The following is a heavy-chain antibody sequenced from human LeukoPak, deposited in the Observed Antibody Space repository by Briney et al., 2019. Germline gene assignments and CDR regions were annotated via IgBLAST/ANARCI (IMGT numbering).Heavy chain of an antibody. Sequence: GGSLTLSCAASGFTFSDYAMSWVRQAPGKGLEWVSTASYYVGKQYHADSVKGRFTISRDNSRNTMYLQMDSLRADDTGVYFCARTPNRDGYSHIDFWGQGALVTVSS. CDR3: ARTPNRDGYSHIDF. V-gene: IGHV3-23*01. D-gene: IGHD5-24*01. CDR2: ASYYVGKQ. CDR1: GFTFSDYA. J-gene: IGHJ4*02.